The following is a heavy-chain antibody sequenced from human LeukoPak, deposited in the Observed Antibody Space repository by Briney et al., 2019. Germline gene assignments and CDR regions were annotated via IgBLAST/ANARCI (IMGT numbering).Heavy chain of an antibody. CDR1: GFTFSRYS. Sequence: PGGCLRLSCAASGFTFSRYSMSWVRQAPGKGREWVSAISGRGGSTYYSDPVKRRFTISRDNSKNTLYLQMNSLRAEDTAVYYCAKEEDQLLLTYGMDVWGQGTTVTVSS. D-gene: IGHD2-2*01. CDR2: ISGRGGST. J-gene: IGHJ6*02. CDR3: AKEEDQLLLTYGMDV. V-gene: IGHV3-23*01.